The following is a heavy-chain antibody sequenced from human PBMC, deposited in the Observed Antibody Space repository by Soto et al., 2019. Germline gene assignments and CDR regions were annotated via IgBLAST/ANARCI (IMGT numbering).Heavy chain of an antibody. CDR3: AKDTLDYGDFRPNWFDP. CDR2: ISGSGGST. D-gene: IGHD4-17*01. CDR1: GFTFSSYA. J-gene: IGHJ5*02. Sequence: EVQLLESGGGLVQPGGSLRLSCAASGFTFSSYAMSWVRQAPGKGLEWVSAISGSGGSTYYADSVKGRFTISRDNSKNTLYLQMNSLRAEDTAVYYCAKDTLDYGDFRPNWFDPWGQGTLVTVSS. V-gene: IGHV3-23*01.